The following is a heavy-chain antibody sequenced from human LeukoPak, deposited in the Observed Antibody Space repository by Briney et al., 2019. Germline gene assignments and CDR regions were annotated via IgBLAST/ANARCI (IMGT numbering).Heavy chain of an antibody. V-gene: IGHV4-59*08. D-gene: IGHD3-16*01. CDR2: IYYSGST. Sequence: SETLSLTCTVSGGSISSNYWSWIRQPPGKGLEWIGYIYYSGSTNYNPSLKSRVTISVDTSKNQFSLKLSSVTAADTAVYYCAGLGRYYYYMDVWGKGTTVTISS. CDR3: AGLGRYYYYMDV. CDR1: GGSISSNY. J-gene: IGHJ6*03.